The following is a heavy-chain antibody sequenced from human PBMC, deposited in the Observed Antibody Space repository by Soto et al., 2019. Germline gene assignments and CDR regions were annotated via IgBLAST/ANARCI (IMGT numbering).Heavy chain of an antibody. CDR1: GGSISSSSYY. V-gene: IGHV4-39*01. D-gene: IGHD6-19*01. Sequence: PSETLSLTCTVSGGSISSSSYYWGWIRQPPGKGLEWIGSIYYSGSTYYNPSLKSRVTISVDTSKNQFSLKLSSVTAADTAVYYCAIYYSGYSSGWYSLDYWGQGTLVTVSS. CDR2: IYYSGST. CDR3: AIYYSGYSSGWYSLDY. J-gene: IGHJ4*02.